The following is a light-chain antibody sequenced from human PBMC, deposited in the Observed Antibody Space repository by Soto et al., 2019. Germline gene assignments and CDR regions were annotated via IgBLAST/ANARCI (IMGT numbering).Light chain of an antibody. Sequence: QSALTQPASVSGSPGQSITISCTGTSSDVGSYNLVSWFQQHPGKAPKLMIYEGSKRPSGVSNRFSGSKSGNTASLTISGRQAEDEADYYCCSYAGSSTHYVFGTGTQLTVL. CDR2: EGS. J-gene: IGLJ1*01. CDR1: SSDVGSYNL. V-gene: IGLV2-23*01. CDR3: CSYAGSSTHYV.